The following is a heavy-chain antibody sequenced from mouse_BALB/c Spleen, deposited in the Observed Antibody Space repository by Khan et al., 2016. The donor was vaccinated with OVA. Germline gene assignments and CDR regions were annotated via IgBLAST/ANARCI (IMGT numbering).Heavy chain of an antibody. Sequence: EVQLQESGGDLVKPGGSLKLSCAASGFTFSSYGMSWVRQTPDKRLEWVATISSDSSYTYYPDSVKGRFTISRDNVKNTLYLQMSSLRSEDTAIYYCASHLTGSFAYWDQGTLVTVAA. CDR1: GFTFSSYG. CDR3: ASHLTGSFAY. D-gene: IGHD4-1*01. J-gene: IGHJ3*01. CDR2: ISSDSSYT. V-gene: IGHV5-6*01.